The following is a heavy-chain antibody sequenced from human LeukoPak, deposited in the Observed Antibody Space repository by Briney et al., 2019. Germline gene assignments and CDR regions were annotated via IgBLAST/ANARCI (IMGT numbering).Heavy chain of an antibody. D-gene: IGHD3-10*01. Sequence: ASVKVSCKASAYTFTSYAMHWVRQAPGQRLEWMGRINAGNGNTKYSQKFQGRVTITRDTSASTAYMELSSLRSEDTAVYYCALGSGSYDWWFDPWGQGTLVTVSS. CDR1: AYTFTSYA. V-gene: IGHV1-3*01. CDR2: INAGNGNT. J-gene: IGHJ5*02. CDR3: ALGSGSYDWWFDP.